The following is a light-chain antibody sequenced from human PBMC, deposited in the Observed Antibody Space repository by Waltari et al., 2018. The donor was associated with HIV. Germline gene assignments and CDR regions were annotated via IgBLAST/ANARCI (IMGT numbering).Light chain of an antibody. J-gene: IGKJ2*01. Sequence: EIVLTQSPDFQSVTPREKVPLTCRASQNIGESLHWYQQKPDQSPNLLIKFASQSFSGVPSRFSGSGSGTDFTLTISSLEAEDAATYYCLQSTTLPYTFGQGTKLEIK. CDR2: FAS. CDR3: LQSTTLPYT. V-gene: IGKV6-21*01. CDR1: QNIGES.